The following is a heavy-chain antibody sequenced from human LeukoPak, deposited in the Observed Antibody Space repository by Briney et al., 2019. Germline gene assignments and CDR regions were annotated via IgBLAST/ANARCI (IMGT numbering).Heavy chain of an antibody. Sequence: GGSLRLSCAASGVTVSTNYMCWVRQAPGKGLEWVSAIYGGGGTYNADSVKGRFPIYKDNSKNTLYLQMNSLRAEDTAVYYCARAYSGSYQFHYWGQGTLVTVSS. D-gene: IGHD1-26*01. CDR2: IYGGGGT. J-gene: IGHJ4*02. CDR1: GVTVSTNY. V-gene: IGHV3-53*01. CDR3: ARAYSGSYQFHY.